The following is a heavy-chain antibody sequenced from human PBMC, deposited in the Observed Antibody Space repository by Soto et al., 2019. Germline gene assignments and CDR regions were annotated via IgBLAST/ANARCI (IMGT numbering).Heavy chain of an antibody. CDR2: VSSHGGST. D-gene: IGHD5-18*01. Sequence: GGSLRLSCSASGFTFSSYAMHWVRQAPGKGLEYVSTVSSHGGSTYYADSVKGRFTISRDNSKNTLYLQMSSLRPEDTAVYYCVQTLQYSYGLPHWGQGTLVTVSS. J-gene: IGHJ4*02. CDR1: GFTFSSYA. CDR3: VQTLQYSYGLPH. V-gene: IGHV3-64D*06.